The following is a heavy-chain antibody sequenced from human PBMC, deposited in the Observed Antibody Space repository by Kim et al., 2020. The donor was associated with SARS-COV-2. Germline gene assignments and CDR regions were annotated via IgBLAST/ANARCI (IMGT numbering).Heavy chain of an antibody. Sequence: GGSLRLSCAASGFTFDDYTMHWVRQAPGKGLEWVSLISWDGGSTYYADSVKGRFTISRDNSKNSLYLQMNSLRTEDTALYYCAKDSSSGWRPYGMDVWGQGTTGTVSS. CDR2: ISWDGGST. CDR3: AKDSSSGWRPYGMDV. D-gene: IGHD6-19*01. V-gene: IGHV3-43*01. J-gene: IGHJ6*02. CDR1: GFTFDDYT.